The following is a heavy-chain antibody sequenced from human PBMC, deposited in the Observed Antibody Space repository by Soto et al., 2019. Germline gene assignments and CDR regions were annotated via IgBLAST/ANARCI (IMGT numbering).Heavy chain of an antibody. V-gene: IGHV4-4*02. CDR2: IYHSGST. CDR1: GGSISSSNW. D-gene: IGHD3-10*01. Sequence: QVQLQESGPGLVKPSGTLSLTCAVSGGSISSSNWWSWVRQPPGKGLEWIGEIYHSGSTNYNPSLKSRVTISVDKSKNQFSLKLSSVTAADTAVYYCARVLLWFGELEAVCYFDYWGQGTLVTVSS. CDR3: ARVLLWFGELEAVCYFDY. J-gene: IGHJ4*02.